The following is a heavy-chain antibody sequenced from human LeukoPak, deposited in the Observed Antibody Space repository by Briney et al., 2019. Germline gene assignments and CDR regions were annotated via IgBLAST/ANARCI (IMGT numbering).Heavy chain of an antibody. V-gene: IGHV3-21*01. CDR2: ISSSSSYI. Sequence: NSGGSLRLSCAASRFTFSSYSMNWVRQAPGKGLEWVSSISSSSSYIYYADSVRGRFTISRDNAKNSLYLQLNSLRAEDTAVYYCARDLRLGYYYDSTGYRGGYDAFDIWGQGTMVTVSS. CDR3: ARDLRLGYYYDSTGYRGGYDAFDI. D-gene: IGHD3-22*01. CDR1: RFTFSSYS. J-gene: IGHJ3*02.